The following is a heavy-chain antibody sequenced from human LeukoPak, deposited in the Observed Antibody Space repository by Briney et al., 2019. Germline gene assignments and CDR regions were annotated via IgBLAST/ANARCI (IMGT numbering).Heavy chain of an antibody. CDR2: IFPGDSDT. D-gene: IGHD3-22*01. J-gene: IGHJ4*02. Sequence: RAGESLKISCKGSGYSFISYWIGWVRQMPGKGLEWMGIIFPGDSDTRYRPSFQGQVTISVDKSIRTAYLQWSSLKASDTAMYYCARGPPGDSSGYYWGQYWGQGTQVTVSS. CDR3: ARGPPGDSSGYYWGQY. V-gene: IGHV5-51*01. CDR1: GYSFISYW.